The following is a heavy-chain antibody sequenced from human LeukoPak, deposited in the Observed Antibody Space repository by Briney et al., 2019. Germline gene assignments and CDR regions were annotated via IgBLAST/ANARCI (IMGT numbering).Heavy chain of an antibody. Sequence: PSETLSLTCTVSGGSISSSSYYWGWIRQPPGKGLEWIGSIYYSESTYYNPSLKTRVTISVDTSKNQFSLKLSSVPAADTAVYYCARAIGYCTNGVCYTVGDYYYYMDVWGKGTTVTVSS. D-gene: IGHD2-8*01. CDR1: GGSISSSSYY. V-gene: IGHV4-39*07. CDR2: IYYSEST. J-gene: IGHJ6*03. CDR3: ARAIGYCTNGVCYTVGDYYYYMDV.